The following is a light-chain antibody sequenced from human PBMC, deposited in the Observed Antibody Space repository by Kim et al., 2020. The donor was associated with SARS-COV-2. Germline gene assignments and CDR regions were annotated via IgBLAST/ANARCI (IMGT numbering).Light chain of an antibody. J-gene: IGKJ4*02. V-gene: IGKV1-13*02. CDR2: EVS. CDR1: QVITGG. Sequence: ALQLTQSPSSLSASVGDRVTITCRASQVITGGLAWYQQKPGKTLRLLIYEVSNLQSGVPSRFSGSGSGTDFTLTINRLQPEDFATYYCQRVAFGGGTRVEI. CDR3: QRVA.